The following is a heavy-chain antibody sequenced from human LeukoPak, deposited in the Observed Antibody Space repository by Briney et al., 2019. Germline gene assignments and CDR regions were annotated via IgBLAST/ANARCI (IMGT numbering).Heavy chain of an antibody. CDR1: GGSISSGDYY. Sequence: SETLSLTCTVSGGSISSGDYYWSWIRQPPGKGLEWIGYIYYSGSTYYNPSLKSRVTKSVDTSKNQFSLKLSSVTAADTAVYYCARDSGYPPFDYWGQGTLVTVSS. J-gene: IGHJ4*02. CDR3: ARDSGYPPFDY. CDR2: IYYSGST. V-gene: IGHV4-30-4*08. D-gene: IGHD3-22*01.